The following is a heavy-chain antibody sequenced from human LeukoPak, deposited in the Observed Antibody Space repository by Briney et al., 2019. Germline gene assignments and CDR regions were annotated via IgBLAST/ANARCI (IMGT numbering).Heavy chain of an antibody. CDR1: GFTFSIYA. CDR3: AKTVTTQAYYWYFDL. Sequence: GGSLRLSCAASGFTFSIYAMSWVRQAPGKGLEWVSAIGGSGQIKNYADSVKGRFTISRDNSRNTLYLDMNILRAEDTAVYYCAKTVTTQAYYWYFDLWGRGTLVTVSS. D-gene: IGHD4-17*01. J-gene: IGHJ2*01. V-gene: IGHV3-23*01. CDR2: IGGSGQIK.